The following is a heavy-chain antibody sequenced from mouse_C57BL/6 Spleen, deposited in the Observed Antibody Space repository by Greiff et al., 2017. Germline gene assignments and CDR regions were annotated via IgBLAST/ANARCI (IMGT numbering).Heavy chain of an antibody. Sequence: VQLVESGPELVKPGASVKISCKASGYAFSSSWMNWVKQRPGKGLEWIGRIYPGDGDTNYNGKFKGKATLTADKSSSTAYMQLSSLTSEDSAVYFCARSPRYYYGSSYDYAMDYWGQGTSVTVSS. CDR3: ARSPRYYYGSSYDYAMDY. J-gene: IGHJ4*01. CDR1: GYAFSSSW. D-gene: IGHD1-1*01. CDR2: IYPGDGDT. V-gene: IGHV1-82*01.